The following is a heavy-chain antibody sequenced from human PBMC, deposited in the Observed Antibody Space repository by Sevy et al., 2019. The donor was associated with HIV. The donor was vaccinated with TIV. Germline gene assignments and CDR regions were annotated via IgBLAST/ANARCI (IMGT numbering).Heavy chain of an antibody. CDR1: GFIFNTYA. D-gene: IGHD3-16*01. Sequence: GGSLRLSCSASGFIFNTYAMTWVRQAPGKGLDWVSTISPSGGSTYYADSVRGRFSISRDNSKNTVYLEMNSLSAEDTAVYYCAREALWGFDPWGQGTLVTVSS. J-gene: IGHJ5*02. CDR2: ISPSGGST. CDR3: AREALWGFDP. V-gene: IGHV3-23*01.